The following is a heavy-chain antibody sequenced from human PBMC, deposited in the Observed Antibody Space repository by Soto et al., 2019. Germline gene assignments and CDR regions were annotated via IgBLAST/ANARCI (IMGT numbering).Heavy chain of an antibody. V-gene: IGHV6-1*01. CDR1: GDSVSSNSAA. D-gene: IGHD3-3*01. Sequence: LQTLSLTCAISGDSVSSNSAAWNWIRQSPSRGLEWLGRTYYRSKWYNDYAVSVKSRITINPDTSKNQFSLQLNSVTPEDTAVYYCARTRVYDSYNYYGMAVWGQGTTVTVSS. CDR3: ARTRVYDSYNYYGMAV. CDR2: TYYRSKWYN. J-gene: IGHJ6*02.